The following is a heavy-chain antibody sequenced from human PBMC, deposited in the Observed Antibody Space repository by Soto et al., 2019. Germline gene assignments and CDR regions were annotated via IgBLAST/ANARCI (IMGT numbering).Heavy chain of an antibody. D-gene: IGHD1-1*01. CDR3: TTGGYDWIYYYYGMDV. CDR2: IKSKTDGGTT. CDR1: GFTFSNAW. V-gene: IGHV3-15*01. Sequence: VQLVESGGGLVKPGGSLRLSCAASGFTFSNAWMSWVRQAPGKGLEWVGRIKSKTDGGTTDYAAPVKGRFTISRDDSKNTLYLQMNSLKTEDTAVYYCTTGGYDWIYYYYGMDVWGQGTTVTVSS. J-gene: IGHJ6*02.